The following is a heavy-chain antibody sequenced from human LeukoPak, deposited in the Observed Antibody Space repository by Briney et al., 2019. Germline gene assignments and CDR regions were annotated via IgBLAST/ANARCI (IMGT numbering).Heavy chain of an antibody. CDR3: AKRTYRDSCGYLGSSDY. J-gene: IGHJ4*02. V-gene: IGHV3-23*01. CDR2: ISGSDGST. Sequence: GGSVRLSCAASGFTFSSYAMSWVRQAPGKGLEWVSSISGSDGSTYYADSVKGRFTISRDNSKNTLYLQLNSLRAEDTAIYYCAKRTYRDSCGYLGSSDYWGQGTLVTVSS. CDR1: GFTFSSYA. D-gene: IGHD3-22*01.